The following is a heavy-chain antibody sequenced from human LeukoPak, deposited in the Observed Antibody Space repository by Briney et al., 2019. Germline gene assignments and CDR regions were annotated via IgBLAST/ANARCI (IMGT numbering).Heavy chain of an antibody. CDR3: ARETGPVRSGGSCYSGRSCYFDY. Sequence: GGSLRLSCAASGFTFSNYWMHWVRQAPGKGLVWVSRINSDGINTSYADSVKGRFTISRDNAKNTLNLQMNSLRAEDTAVYYCARETGPVRSGGSCYSGRSCYFDYWGQGTLVTVSS. CDR1: GFTFSNYW. CDR2: INSDGINT. D-gene: IGHD2-15*01. V-gene: IGHV3-74*01. J-gene: IGHJ4*02.